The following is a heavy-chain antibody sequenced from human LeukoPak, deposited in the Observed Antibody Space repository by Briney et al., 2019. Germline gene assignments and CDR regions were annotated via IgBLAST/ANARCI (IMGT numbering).Heavy chain of an antibody. CDR2: MYPNSGNT. J-gene: IGHJ5*02. D-gene: IGHD3-10*01. CDR1: GYTFTSYD. V-gene: IGHV1-8*01. CDR3: ARGLGYYGSGKSWFDP. Sequence: ASVKVSCKASGYTFTSYDINWVRQATGQGLEWMGWMYPNSGNTGYAQKFQGRVSMTRNTSISTAYMELSSLRSEDTAVYYCARGLGYYGSGKSWFDPWGQGTLVTVSS.